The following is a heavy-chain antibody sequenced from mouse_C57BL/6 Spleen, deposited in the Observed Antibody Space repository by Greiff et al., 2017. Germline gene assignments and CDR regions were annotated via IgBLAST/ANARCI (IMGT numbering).Heavy chain of an antibody. V-gene: IGHV1-81*01. Sequence: QVQLQQSGAELARPGASVKLSCKASGYTFTSYGISWVKQRTGQGLEWIGEIYPRSGNTYYNEKFKGKAPLTADKSSSTAYMKLRSLKSADSAVYFCAREDYYGSSLGYFDDWGPGTTVTVSS. CDR2: IYPRSGNT. CDR1: GYTFTSYG. CDR3: AREDYYGSSLGYFDD. D-gene: IGHD1-1*01. J-gene: IGHJ1*01.